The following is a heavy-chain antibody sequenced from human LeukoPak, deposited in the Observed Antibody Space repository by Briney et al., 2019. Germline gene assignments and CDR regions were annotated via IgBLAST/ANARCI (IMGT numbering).Heavy chain of an antibody. J-gene: IGHJ4*02. CDR3: ARVAFRSGSYISGIDY. V-gene: IGHV3-53*01. D-gene: IGHD1-14*01. CDR2: IYSGGST. CDR1: GFTVSSSY. Sequence: GGSLRLSCSASGFTVSSSYMSWVRQAPGKGLEWVSVIYSGGSTYYADSVKGRFTISRDNSKNTLYLQMNSLRIEDTAVYYCARVAFRSGSYISGIDYWGQGTLVTVSS.